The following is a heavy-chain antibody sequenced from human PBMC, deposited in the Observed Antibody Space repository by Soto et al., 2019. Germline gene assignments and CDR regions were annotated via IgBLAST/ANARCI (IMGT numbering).Heavy chain of an antibody. CDR1: GFTFSSYG. Sequence: GGSLRLSCAASGFTFSSYGMHWVRQAPGKGLEWVAVIWYDGSNKYYADSVKGRFTISRDNSKNTLYLQMNSLRAEDTAVYYCARGTAGQGFFYFDYWGQGTLVTVS. J-gene: IGHJ4*02. V-gene: IGHV3-33*01. CDR3: ARGTAGQGFFYFDY. CDR2: IWYDGSNK. D-gene: IGHD6-19*01.